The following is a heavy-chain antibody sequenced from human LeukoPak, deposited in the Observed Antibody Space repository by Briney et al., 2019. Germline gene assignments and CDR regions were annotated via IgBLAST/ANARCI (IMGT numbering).Heavy chain of an antibody. Sequence: SETLSLTCTVSGGSISSSSYHWGWIRQPPGKGLEWIGSIYYSGSTYYNPSLKSRVTISVDTSKNQFSLKLSSVTAADTAVYYCARHRGSSGWYGAFDIWGQGTMVAVSS. J-gene: IGHJ3*02. V-gene: IGHV4-39*01. CDR2: IYYSGST. CDR1: GGSISSSSYH. CDR3: ARHRGSSGWYGAFDI. D-gene: IGHD6-19*01.